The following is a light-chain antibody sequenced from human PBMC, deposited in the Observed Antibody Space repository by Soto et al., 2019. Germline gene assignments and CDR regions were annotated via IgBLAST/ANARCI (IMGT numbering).Light chain of an antibody. Sequence: EIVLTQSPGTLSLSPGERATLSCRASQSVSSSYLAWYQQKPGQAPRLLIYGASSRATGIPDRFSGSGAGTDVTLTISRLGPEDFAVYYCQQYGSSRGFTFGPGTKVDIK. CDR3: QQYGSSRGFT. CDR1: QSVSSSY. J-gene: IGKJ3*01. CDR2: GAS. V-gene: IGKV3-20*01.